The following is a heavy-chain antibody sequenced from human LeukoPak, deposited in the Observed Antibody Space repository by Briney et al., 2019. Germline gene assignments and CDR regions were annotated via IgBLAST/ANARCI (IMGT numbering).Heavy chain of an antibody. V-gene: IGHV3-21*01. CDR2: ISSSSSYI. CDR1: GFTFSSYS. D-gene: IGHD3-22*01. CDR3: ARPQSGYYDSSISYAFDI. Sequence: NPGGSLRLSCAASGFTFSSYSMNWVRQAPGKGLGWVSSISSSSSYIYYADSVKGRFTISRDNAKNSLYLQMNSLRAEDTAVYYCARPQSGYYDSSISYAFDIWGQGTMVTVSS. J-gene: IGHJ3*02.